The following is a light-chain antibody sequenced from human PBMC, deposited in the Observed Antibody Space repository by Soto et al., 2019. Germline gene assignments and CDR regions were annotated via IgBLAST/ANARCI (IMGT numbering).Light chain of an antibody. V-gene: IGKV3-15*01. CDR2: GAS. CDR3: QEYNNWPPMNT. Sequence: EIVMTQSPATLSASPGERATLSCTASQSVSSNLAWHQQKPGQAPRLLTYGASTRATGIPARFSGSGSGTEFTLTISSLESEDFAVYYCQEYNNWPPMNTFGQGAKLEIK. J-gene: IGKJ2*01. CDR1: QSVSSN.